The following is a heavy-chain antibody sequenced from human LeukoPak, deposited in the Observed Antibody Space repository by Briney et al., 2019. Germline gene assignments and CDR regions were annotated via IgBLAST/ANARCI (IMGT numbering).Heavy chain of an antibody. CDR2: ISSSSSYI. J-gene: IGHJ4*02. D-gene: IGHD6-6*01. Sequence: GGSLRLSCAASGFTFSSYSMNWVRQAPGKGLEWVSSISSSSSYIYYADSVEGRFTISRDNAKNSLYLQMNSLRAEDTAVYYCARDRRRIAARYFDYWGEASLVTVPS. CDR1: GFTFSSYS. CDR3: ARDRRRIAARYFDY. V-gene: IGHV3-21*01.